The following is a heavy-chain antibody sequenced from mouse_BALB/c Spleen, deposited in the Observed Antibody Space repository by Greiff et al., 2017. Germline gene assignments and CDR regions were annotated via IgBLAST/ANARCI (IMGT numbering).Heavy chain of an antibody. J-gene: IGHJ3*01. Sequence: VQLQQSGPELVKPGASVKISCKASGYSFTGYYMHWVKQSHVKSLEWIGRINPYNGATSYNQNFKDKASLTVDKSSSTAYMELHSLTSEDSAVYYCASIYYDAWFAYWGQGTLVTVSA. CDR3: ASIYYDAWFAY. D-gene: IGHD2-4*01. CDR2: INPYNGAT. V-gene: IGHV1-31*01. CDR1: GYSFTGYY.